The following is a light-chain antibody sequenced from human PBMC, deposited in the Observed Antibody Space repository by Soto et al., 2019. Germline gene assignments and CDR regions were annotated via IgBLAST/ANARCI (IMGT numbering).Light chain of an antibody. J-gene: IGKJ1*01. Sequence: DIQMTQSPSSLSASVGVRVTITCRASQSIRTYLNWYQQKPGKAPKLLIYAASSLQSGVPSRFSGTGSGTDFTLTISSLQPEDFATYYCQQSYSILRTFGQGTKVEIK. CDR2: AAS. CDR1: QSIRTY. V-gene: IGKV1-39*01. CDR3: QQSYSILRT.